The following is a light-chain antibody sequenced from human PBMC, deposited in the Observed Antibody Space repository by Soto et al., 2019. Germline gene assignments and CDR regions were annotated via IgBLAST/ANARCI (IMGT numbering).Light chain of an antibody. Sequence: EIVLTQSPGTLSLSPGERATLSCRASQSINSRYLAWYQQKPGQAPRLLIYGAFSRATGIPDRFSGSGSGTDFTLTISRLEPEDFAVYYCQQFGSSPGFTFGPGTQVDIK. CDR1: QSINSRY. V-gene: IGKV3-20*01. CDR3: QQFGSSPGFT. CDR2: GAF. J-gene: IGKJ3*01.